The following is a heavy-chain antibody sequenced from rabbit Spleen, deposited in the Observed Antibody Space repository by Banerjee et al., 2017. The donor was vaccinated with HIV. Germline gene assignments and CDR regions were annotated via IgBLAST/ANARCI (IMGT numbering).Heavy chain of an antibody. Sequence: EQLEESGGGLVKPEGSLTLTCKASGVSFNDKDVMCWVRQAPGKGLEWIGYIDPVFGITYYATWAKGRFTISKTSSTTVTLQMTSLTAADTATYFCARSSAGIYYFKLWGPGTLVTVS. D-gene: IGHD7-1*01. J-gene: IGHJ4*01. CDR1: GVSFNDKDV. V-gene: IGHV1S45*01. CDR2: IDPVFGIT. CDR3: ARSSAGIYYFKL.